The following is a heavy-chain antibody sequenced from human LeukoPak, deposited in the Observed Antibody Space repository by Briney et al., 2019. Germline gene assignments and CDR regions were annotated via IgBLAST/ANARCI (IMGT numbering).Heavy chain of an antibody. D-gene: IGHD5-12*01. CDR3: AREDASGLDY. CDR2: ISSSSSTI. Sequence: ETLSLTCTVSGGSISSYYWSWVRQAPGKGLEWVSYISSSSSTIYYADSVKGRFTISRDNAKNSLYLQMNSLRAEDTAVYYCAREDASGLDYWGQGTLVIVSS. J-gene: IGHJ4*02. CDR1: GGSISSYY. V-gene: IGHV3-48*01.